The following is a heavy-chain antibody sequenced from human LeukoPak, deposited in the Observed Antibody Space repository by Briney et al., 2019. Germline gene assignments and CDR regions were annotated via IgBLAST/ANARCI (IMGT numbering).Heavy chain of an antibody. CDR2: IYYSGST. CDR1: GDSISSYY. CDR3: ARHERDVSLDHAFDI. V-gene: IGHV4-59*08. Sequence: PSETLSLTCSFSGDSISSYYWSWIRQPPGKGLEWIGYIYYSGSTSYNPSLKSRVTILVDTSKNQFSLKLRSVTAADTAVYYCARHERDVSLDHAFDIWGQGTMVTVSS. J-gene: IGHJ3*02. D-gene: IGHD5-24*01.